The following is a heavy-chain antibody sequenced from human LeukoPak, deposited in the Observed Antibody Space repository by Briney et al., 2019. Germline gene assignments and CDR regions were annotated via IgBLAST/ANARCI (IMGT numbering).Heavy chain of an antibody. J-gene: IGHJ4*02. V-gene: IGHV3-23*01. CDR1: GLTFYTYA. Sequence: GGSLRLSCSVSGLTFYTYAMSWVRQAPGKGLEWVSAISGRDGRTYYTDSVKGRFTVSRDNSKNTLYLQMNSLRAEDTAVYYCCTSPSFGSSWYQFNYWGQGALVIVSS. CDR3: CTSPSFGSSWYQFNY. CDR2: ISGRDGRT. D-gene: IGHD6-13*01.